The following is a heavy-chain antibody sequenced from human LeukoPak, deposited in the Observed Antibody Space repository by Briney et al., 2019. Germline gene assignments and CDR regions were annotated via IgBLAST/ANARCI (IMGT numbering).Heavy chain of an antibody. CDR3: ARDQGYCSGGSCLDWFDP. J-gene: IGHJ5*02. CDR2: IYYSGST. Sequence: SETLSLTCTVSGGSISSYYWSWIRQPPGKGLEWIGYIYYSGSTNYNPSLKSRVTISVDTSKNQFSLKLSSVAAADTAVYYCARDQGYCSGGSCLDWFDPWGQGTLVTVSS. D-gene: IGHD2-15*01. V-gene: IGHV4-59*01. CDR1: GGSISSYY.